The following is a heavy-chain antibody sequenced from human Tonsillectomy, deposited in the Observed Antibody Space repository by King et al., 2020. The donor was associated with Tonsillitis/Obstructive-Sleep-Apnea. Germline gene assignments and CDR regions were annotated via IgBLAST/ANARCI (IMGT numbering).Heavy chain of an antibody. V-gene: IGHV3-30*04. CDR1: GFTFSSYA. D-gene: IGHD3-22*01. Sequence: VQLVESGGGVVQPGRSLRLSCAASGFTFSSYAMHWVRQAPGKGLEWVAVISYDGSNKYYADSVKGRFTISRDNSKNTLYLQMNSLRAEDTAVYYCAGDLGRSSGRQFDYWGQGTLVTVSS. CDR3: AGDLGRSSGRQFDY. J-gene: IGHJ4*02. CDR2: ISYDGSNK.